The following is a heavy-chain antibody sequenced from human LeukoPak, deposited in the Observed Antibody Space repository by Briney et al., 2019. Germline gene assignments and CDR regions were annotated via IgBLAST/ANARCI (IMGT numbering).Heavy chain of an antibody. D-gene: IGHD2-15*01. CDR3: ARAARYCTAGSCSRGYMDV. Sequence: GGSLRLSCAASGITFSSYGMSWVRQAPGEGLEWISYISSDSGAIYYADSVKGRFTISRDNAKNSLYLQMNSLRAEDTAVYYCARAARYCTAGSCSRGYMDVWGKGTTVTVSS. CDR2: ISSDSGAI. V-gene: IGHV3-48*01. J-gene: IGHJ6*03. CDR1: GITFSSYG.